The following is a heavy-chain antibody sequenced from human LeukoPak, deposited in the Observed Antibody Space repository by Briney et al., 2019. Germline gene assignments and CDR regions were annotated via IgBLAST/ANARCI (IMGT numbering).Heavy chain of an antibody. CDR2: ISAYNGNT. CDR1: GYTFTSYG. V-gene: IGHV1-18*01. Sequence: ASVKVSCKASGYTFTSYGISWVRQAPGQGLEWMGWISAYNGNTNYAQKLQGRVTMTRDTSISTAYMELSRLGSDDTAVYYCARGYYDSSGVDYWGQGTLVTVSS. J-gene: IGHJ4*02. D-gene: IGHD3-22*01. CDR3: ARGYYDSSGVDY.